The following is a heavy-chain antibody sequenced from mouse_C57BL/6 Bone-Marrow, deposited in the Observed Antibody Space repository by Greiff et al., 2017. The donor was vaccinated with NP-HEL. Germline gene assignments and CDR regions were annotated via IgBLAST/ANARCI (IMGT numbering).Heavy chain of an antibody. CDR1: GYTFTSYW. D-gene: IGHD2-14*01. V-gene: IGHV1-53*01. CDR2: INPSNGGT. J-gene: IGHJ1*03. Sequence: QVQLQQPGTELVKPGASVKLSCTASGYTFTSYWMHWVKQRPGQGLEWIGNINPSNGGTNYNEKFKSKATLTVDKSSSTAYMQLSSLTSEDSAVYDCAREGTEWYFDVWGTGTTVTVSS. CDR3: AREGTEWYFDV.